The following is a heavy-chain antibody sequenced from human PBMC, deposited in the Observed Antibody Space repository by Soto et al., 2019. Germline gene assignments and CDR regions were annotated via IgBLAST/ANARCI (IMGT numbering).Heavy chain of an antibody. Sequence: QVQLVQSGAEVKKPGSSVKVSCKASGGSFSSYGISWWRQAPGQGLEWMGGIIPIFGTANYAQKFQGRVTITADKSTITVDMDLSSLRSDDTAVHYCARSRTNGPGDNWFDPWGQGTPVTVSS. CDR1: GGSFSSYG. D-gene: IGHD2-8*01. V-gene: IGHV1-69*06. CDR2: IIPIFGTA. J-gene: IGHJ5*02. CDR3: ARSRTNGPGDNWFDP.